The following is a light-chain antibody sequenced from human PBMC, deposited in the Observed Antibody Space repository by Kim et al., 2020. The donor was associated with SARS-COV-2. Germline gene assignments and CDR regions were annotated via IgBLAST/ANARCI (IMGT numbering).Light chain of an antibody. J-gene: IGLJ2*01. CDR3: SSYTGSNVI. CDR2: EVN. V-gene: IGLV2-8*01. CDR1: SSDVGRYNY. Sequence: QSALTQPPSASGSPGQSVTISCTGTSSDVGRYNYVSWYQHHPGKAPKLMIYEVNKRPSGVPDRFSGSKSGYTASLTVSGLQADDEADYYCSSYTGSNVIFGGGTQLTVL.